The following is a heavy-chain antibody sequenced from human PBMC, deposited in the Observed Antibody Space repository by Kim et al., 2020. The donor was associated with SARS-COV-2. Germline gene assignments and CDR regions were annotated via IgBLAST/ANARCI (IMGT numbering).Heavy chain of an antibody. J-gene: IGHJ4*02. CDR1: GFTFGRYV. V-gene: IGHV3-23*01. Sequence: GGSLRLSCTAAGFTFGRYVMTWVRQAPGKGLEWVSLIIGSDFEDSGNTVYADSVKGRFTISRDNSRSTLYLQMHSLRTEDTAIYYCAKEGLDRQTNFEDWGQGTLVTVSS. D-gene: IGHD1-1*01. CDR3: AKEGLDRQTNFED. CDR2: IIGSDFEDSGNT.